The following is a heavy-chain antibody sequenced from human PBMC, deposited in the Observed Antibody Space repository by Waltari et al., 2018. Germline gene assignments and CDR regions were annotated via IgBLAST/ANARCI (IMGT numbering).Heavy chain of an antibody. D-gene: IGHD3-22*01. CDR3: SDSSGP. CDR1: GYSFTSYE. CDR2: INPHSGEV. Sequence: LQLVQSGAEVKKPGASGKVHCEASGYSFTSYEVNWVRQATGQGLEWMGWINPHSGEVGYTQRFQGRITMTRNTSINTVYMELSSLTADDTATYYCSDSSGPWGQGTLVTVSS. V-gene: IGHV1-8*01. J-gene: IGHJ5*02.